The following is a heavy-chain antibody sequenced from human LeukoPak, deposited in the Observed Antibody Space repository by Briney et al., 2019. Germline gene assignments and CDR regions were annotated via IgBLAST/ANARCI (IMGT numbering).Heavy chain of an antibody. CDR3: ATAGAPVDYYDNSGYYDY. V-gene: IGHV1-24*01. D-gene: IGHD3-22*01. CDR1: GHTLTELS. Sequence: ASVKVSCKVSGHTLTELSIHWVRQAPGKGLEWMGGFDPEDGKTIYVRKFQGRVTMTEDTSTDTAYMELSSLRSYDTAVYYCATAGAPVDYYDNSGYYDYWGQGTLVTVSS. J-gene: IGHJ4*02. CDR2: FDPEDGKT.